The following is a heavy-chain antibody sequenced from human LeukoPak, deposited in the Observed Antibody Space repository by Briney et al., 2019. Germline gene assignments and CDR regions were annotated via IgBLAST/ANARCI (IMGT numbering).Heavy chain of an antibody. J-gene: IGHJ3*02. CDR2: IYYSGTT. V-gene: IGHV4-59*12. D-gene: IGHD6-25*01. CDR3: ARDRGHI. Sequence: KPSETLSLTCTVSNGSISSYYWSWIRQPPGEGLEWIGYIYYSGTTNYNPSLKSRVTISLDTSKNQFSLKLNSVTAADTAVYYCARDRGHIWGQGTMVTVSS. CDR1: NGSISSYY.